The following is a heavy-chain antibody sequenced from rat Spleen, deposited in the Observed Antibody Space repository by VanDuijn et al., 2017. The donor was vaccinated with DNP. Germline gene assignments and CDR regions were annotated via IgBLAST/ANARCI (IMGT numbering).Heavy chain of an antibody. CDR2: ISASGGNT. CDR3: AKNPGYYFDS. Sequence: EVQLVESGGGLVQPGRSLKLSCAASGFTFSYYGMAWVRQAPKKGLEWVASISASGGNTYYGDSVKGRLTISRDNAKSTLYLQLSSLKSEDTATYYCAKNPGYYFDSWGQGVMVTVSS. CDR1: GFTFSYYG. J-gene: IGHJ2*01. D-gene: IGHD1-4*01. V-gene: IGHV5-19*01.